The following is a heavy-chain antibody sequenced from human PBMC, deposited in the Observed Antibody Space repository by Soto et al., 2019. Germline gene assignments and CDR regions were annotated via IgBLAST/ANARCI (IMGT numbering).Heavy chain of an antibody. D-gene: IGHD6-19*01. Sequence: GGSLRPSCAASGFTFSSYWMSWVRQAPGKGLEWVANIKQDGSEKYYVDSVKGRFTISRDNAKNSLYLQMNSLRAEDTAVYYCASSGWYDAFDIWGQGTMVTVSS. CDR1: GFTFSSYW. V-gene: IGHV3-7*01. J-gene: IGHJ3*02. CDR2: IKQDGSEK. CDR3: ASSGWYDAFDI.